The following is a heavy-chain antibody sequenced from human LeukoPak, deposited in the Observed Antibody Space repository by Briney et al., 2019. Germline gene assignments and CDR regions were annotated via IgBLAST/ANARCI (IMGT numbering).Heavy chain of an antibody. CDR2: IKQDGSEK. V-gene: IGHV3-7*01. D-gene: IGHD6-13*01. J-gene: IGHJ6*03. CDR3: ARLIQYSSSWYAYYYYYMDV. Sequence: GGSLRLSCAASGFTFSSYWMSWVRQAPGKGLEWVANIKQDGSEKYYVDSVKGRFTISRDNAKNSLYLQMNSLRAEDTAVYYCARLIQYSSSWYAYYYYYMDVWGKGTTVTVSS. CDR1: GFTFSSYW.